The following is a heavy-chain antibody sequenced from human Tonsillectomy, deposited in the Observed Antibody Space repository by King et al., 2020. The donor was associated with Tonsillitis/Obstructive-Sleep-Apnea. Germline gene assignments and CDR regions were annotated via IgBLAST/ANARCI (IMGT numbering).Heavy chain of an antibody. CDR1: GFSLTTRGVG. Sequence: TLKESGPTLVKPTQTLTLTCTFSGFSLTTRGVGVAWIRQPPGKALEWLAIIYWDDYTRYSPSLNSKLIITKDTSRNQVLLTMTYVDPTDTGTYYCAHANQHLFPRRDYYCSMDVWGDGTTLIVSS. CDR2: IYWDDYT. V-gene: IGHV2-5*02. D-gene: IGHD1-14*01. J-gene: IGHJ6*03. CDR3: AHANQHLFPRRDYYCSMDV.